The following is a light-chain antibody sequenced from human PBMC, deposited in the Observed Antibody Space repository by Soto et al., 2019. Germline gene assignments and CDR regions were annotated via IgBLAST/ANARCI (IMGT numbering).Light chain of an antibody. CDR2: AAS. J-gene: IGKJ1*01. CDR3: LQHNSYPRT. Sequence: DIQMTQSPSSVSASVGDRVTITCRSSEDISTWLAWYQQKPGKAPKLLIYAASSLQSGVPSRFSGSGSGTEFTLTISSLQPEDFATYYCLQHNSYPRTFGQGTKVDIK. CDR1: EDISTW. V-gene: IGKV1-12*01.